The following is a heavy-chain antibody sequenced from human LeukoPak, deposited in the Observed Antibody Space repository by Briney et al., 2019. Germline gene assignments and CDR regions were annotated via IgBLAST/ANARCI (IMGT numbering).Heavy chain of an antibody. J-gene: IGHJ4*02. V-gene: IGHV4-59*01. D-gene: IGHD3-3*01. Sequence: SETLSLTCTVSGGSISTYYWNWIRQPPGKGLEWIGYIYHSGSTNYNPSLQSRVTISVDTSKNQFSLNLNSVTAADTAVYYCARERTNDFRLDYWGQGTLVTVSS. CDR2: IYHSGST. CDR1: GGSISTYY. CDR3: ARERTNDFRLDY.